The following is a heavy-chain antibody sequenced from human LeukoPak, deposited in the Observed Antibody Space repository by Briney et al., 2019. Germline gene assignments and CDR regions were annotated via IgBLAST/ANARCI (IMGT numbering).Heavy chain of an antibody. Sequence: KTSETLSLTCAVSGGSISRNSWWSWVRQPPGKGLEWVGEISDTGSTDYNPSLKSRVTISVDTSKNQFSLKLSSVTAADTAVYYCARGRVTYYDILTGYSPSYYFDYWGQGTLVTVSS. J-gene: IGHJ4*02. V-gene: IGHV4-4*02. D-gene: IGHD3-9*01. CDR3: ARGRVTYYDILTGYSPSYYFDY. CDR1: GGSISRNSW. CDR2: ISDTGST.